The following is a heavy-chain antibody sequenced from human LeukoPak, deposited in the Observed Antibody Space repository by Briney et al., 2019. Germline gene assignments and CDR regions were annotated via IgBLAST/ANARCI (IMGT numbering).Heavy chain of an antibody. CDR2: INPSGGST. D-gene: IGHD2-8*01. CDR1: GYTFTSYY. CDR3: ARDPDCTTGVCYDYFDY. J-gene: IGHJ4*02. V-gene: IGHV1-46*01. Sequence: GASVKVSCKASGYTFTSYYMHWVRQAPGQGLEWMGIINPSGGSTSYAQKFQGRVTMTRDTSTSTVYMELSSLRSEDTAVYYCARDPDCTTGVCYDYFDYWGQGTLVTVSS.